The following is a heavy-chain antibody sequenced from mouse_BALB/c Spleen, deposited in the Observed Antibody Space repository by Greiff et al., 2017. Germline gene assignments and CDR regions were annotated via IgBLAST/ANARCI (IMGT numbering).Heavy chain of an antibody. CDR2: IWSGGST. V-gene: IGHV2-2*02. D-gene: IGHD4-1*01. Sequence: QVQLKESGPGLVQPSQSLSITCTVSGFSLTSYGVHWVRQSPGKGLEWLGVIWSGGSTDYNAAFISRLSISKDNSKSQVFFKMNSQQANDTAIYYCARNPNWGGFAYWGQGTLVTVSA. J-gene: IGHJ3*01. CDR1: GFSLTSYG. CDR3: ARNPNWGGFAY.